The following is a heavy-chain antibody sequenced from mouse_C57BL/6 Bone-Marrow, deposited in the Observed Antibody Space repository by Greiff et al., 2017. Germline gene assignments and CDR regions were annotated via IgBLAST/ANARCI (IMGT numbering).Heavy chain of an antibody. CDR2: ISPGDGDT. CDR1: GYAFSSSW. V-gene: IGHV1-82*01. D-gene: IGHD4-1*01. CDR3: ARVGTGTAWFAY. J-gene: IGHJ3*01. Sequence: VQLQESGPELVKPGASVKISCKASGYAFSSSWMNWVKQRPGKGLEWIGRISPGDGDTNSNGKFKGKATLTADKSSSTAYMQLSSLTSEVSAVDCWARVGTGTAWFAYWGQGTLVTVSA.